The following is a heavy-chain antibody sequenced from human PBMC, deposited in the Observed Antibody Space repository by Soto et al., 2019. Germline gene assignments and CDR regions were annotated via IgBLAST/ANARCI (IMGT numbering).Heavy chain of an antibody. CDR1: GYTFTSYA. CDR2: INAGNGNT. D-gene: IGHD3-22*01. V-gene: IGHV1-3*01. CDR3: ARVDSSGHEIDY. Sequence: GASVKVSCKASGYTFTSYAIHWVRQAPGQRLEWMGWINAGNGNTKYSQKFQGRVTITRDTSASTAYMELSSLRSEDTAVYYCARVDSSGHEIDYWGQGTLVTVSS. J-gene: IGHJ4*02.